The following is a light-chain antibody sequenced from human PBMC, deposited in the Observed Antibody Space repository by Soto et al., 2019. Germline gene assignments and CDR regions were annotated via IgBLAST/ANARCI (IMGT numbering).Light chain of an antibody. J-gene: IGLJ1*01. CDR2: DVS. Sequence: QSVLTQPASVSGSPGQSIAISCTGTSSEVGGYNYVSWYQQYPGKAPKLMIYDVSNRPSGVSNRFSGSKSGNTASLTISGLQAEDEADYYCSSYISSSTLVFGTGTKVTVL. CDR3: SSYISSSTLV. V-gene: IGLV2-14*01. CDR1: SSEVGGYNY.